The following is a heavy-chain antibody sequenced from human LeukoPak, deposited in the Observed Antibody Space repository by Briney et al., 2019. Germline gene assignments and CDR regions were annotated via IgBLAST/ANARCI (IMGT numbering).Heavy chain of an antibody. D-gene: IGHD3-9*01. Sequence: PGGSLRLSCAASGFTFSTYGMHWVRQAPGKGLEWVAFIRYDGSNKYYADSVKGRFTISRDYSKNKLYLQMNSLRAEDTAVYYCAKVVGDYDILTGYYLEYWGQGTLVTVSS. CDR3: AKVVGDYDILTGYYLEY. CDR2: IRYDGSNK. V-gene: IGHV3-30*02. CDR1: GFTFSTYG. J-gene: IGHJ4*02.